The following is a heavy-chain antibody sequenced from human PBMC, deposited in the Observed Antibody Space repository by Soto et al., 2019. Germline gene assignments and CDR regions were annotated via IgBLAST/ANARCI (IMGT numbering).Heavy chain of an antibody. D-gene: IGHD4-17*01. CDR2: IHSDGGTT. J-gene: IGHJ4*02. Sequence: GGSRRLSCAASGFTFSSYWMHWVRQAPGKGLVWVSRIHSDGGTTTYADSVKGRFTMSRDNAKNRLYLQMNSLRAEDTAVYYCARTYGSNSHFDYWGQGTLVTVSS. CDR1: GFTFSSYW. CDR3: ARTYGSNSHFDY. V-gene: IGHV3-74*01.